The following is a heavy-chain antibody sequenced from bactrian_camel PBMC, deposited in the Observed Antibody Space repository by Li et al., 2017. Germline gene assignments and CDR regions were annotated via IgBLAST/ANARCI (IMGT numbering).Heavy chain of an antibody. D-gene: IGHD6*01. V-gene: IGHV3S53*01. CDR2: IDGAGTT. CDR1: DNTVRRRC. J-gene: IGHJ6*01. CDR3: AATGSRWAGLDPSNYNT. Sequence: VQLVESGGGLVQPGGSLTLSCSASDNTVRRRCWGWFRQAPGKEREGVAVIDGAGTTAYTQSVKDRFTISQVNNTLYLQMNGLRPEDTALYYCAATGSRWAGLDPSNYNTWGQGTQVTVS.